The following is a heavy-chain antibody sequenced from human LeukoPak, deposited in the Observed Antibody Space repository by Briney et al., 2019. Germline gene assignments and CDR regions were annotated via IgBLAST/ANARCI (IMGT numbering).Heavy chain of an antibody. J-gene: IGHJ4*02. CDR2: IYLGDSDT. CDR1: GDSFTTYW. V-gene: IGHV5-51*01. Sequence: GESLKISCKGSGDSFTTYWIGWVRQMPGKGLEWMGIIYLGDSDTRYSPSFQGQVTISADKSINTAYLQWSSLKASDTAMYYGVRHGNWNYDYWGQGTLVTVSS. CDR3: VRHGNWNYDY. D-gene: IGHD1-1*01.